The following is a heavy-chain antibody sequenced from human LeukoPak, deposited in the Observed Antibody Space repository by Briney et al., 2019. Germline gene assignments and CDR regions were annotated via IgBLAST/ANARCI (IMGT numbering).Heavy chain of an antibody. J-gene: IGHJ4*02. CDR2: ISSDGSDK. CDR3: ARDYPADY. Sequence: PGRSLRLSCAASGFTFSSYPIHWVRQAPGKGLDWVALISSDGSDKKYADSVKGRFTISRDNSKNTLYLQMHSLRVEDTAVYYCARDYPADYWGQGTLVTVSS. V-gene: IGHV3-30-3*01. CDR1: GFTFSSYP.